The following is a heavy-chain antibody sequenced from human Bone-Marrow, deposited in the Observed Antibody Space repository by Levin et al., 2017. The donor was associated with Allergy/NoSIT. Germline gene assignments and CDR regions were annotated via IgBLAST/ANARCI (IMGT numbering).Heavy chain of an antibody. D-gene: IGHD3-22*01. Sequence: SETLSLTCGVCGGSLSDYYWSWIRQTPGKGLEWIAEIHQSGLTNYNPSLGSRVTISMDMSRNEFSLNLRSVTAADTAVYYCARGWYFVSSGYHDSWGQGTPVTVSS. CDR2: IHQSGLT. CDR1: GGSLSDYY. J-gene: IGHJ5*01. V-gene: IGHV4-34*01. CDR3: ARGWYFVSSGYHDS.